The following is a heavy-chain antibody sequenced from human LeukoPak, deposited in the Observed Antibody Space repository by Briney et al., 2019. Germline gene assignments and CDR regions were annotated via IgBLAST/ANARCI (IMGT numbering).Heavy chain of an antibody. J-gene: IGHJ4*02. CDR2: ISSSSSTI. CDR1: GFTFSDYY. Sequence: GGSLRLSRAASGFTFSDYYMSWIRQAPGKGLEWVSYISSSSSTIYYADSVKGRFTISRDNAKNSLYLQMNSLRAEDTAVYYCARGIDFWSGYYPIWGQGTLVTVSS. D-gene: IGHD3-3*01. V-gene: IGHV3-11*04. CDR3: ARGIDFWSGYYPI.